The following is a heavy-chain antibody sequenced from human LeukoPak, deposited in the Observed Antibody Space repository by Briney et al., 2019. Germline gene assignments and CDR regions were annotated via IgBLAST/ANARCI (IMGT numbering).Heavy chain of an antibody. D-gene: IGHD3-10*01. CDR2: KSYDGSKE. CDR3: AKMGDLYGSGTYGFYGMDV. V-gene: IGHV3-30*18. J-gene: IGHJ6*02. Sequence: GRSLRLSCAASGFTFSRHGMHWVRQAPGKGLEWVAVKSYDGSKEYYADSVKGRFTISRDNSKNTLYLQMNSLRAEDTAVYYCAKMGDLYGSGTYGFYGMDVWGQGTTVTVSS. CDR1: GFTFSRHG.